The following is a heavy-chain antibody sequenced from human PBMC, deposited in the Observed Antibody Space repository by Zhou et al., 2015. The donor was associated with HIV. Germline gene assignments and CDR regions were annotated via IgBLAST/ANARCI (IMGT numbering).Heavy chain of an antibody. CDR1: GGTFSSYT. CDR3: ARKYSGYLGAAFDI. J-gene: IGHJ3*02. CDR2: IIPILGIA. D-gene: IGHD5-12*01. V-gene: IGHV1-69*02. Sequence: QVQLVQSGAEVKKPGSSVKVSCKASGGTFSSYTISWVRQAPGQGLEWMGRIIPILGIANYAQKFQGRVTITADKSTSTAYMELSSLRSEDTAVYYCARKYSGYLGAAFDIWGQGTMVTVSS.